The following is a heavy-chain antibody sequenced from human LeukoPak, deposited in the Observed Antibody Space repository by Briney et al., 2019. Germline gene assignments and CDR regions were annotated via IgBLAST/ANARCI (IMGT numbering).Heavy chain of an antibody. D-gene: IGHD2/OR15-2a*01. Sequence: SETLSLTCAVSGCSISGYSWSWIRQPPGKGLEYIGYIHYSGTANYTPSLRCRAPISVDTSKTQPCMTLTSVSTGDTAVYYCARHLFSSLPTGLGYWGQAALVTVSA. CDR1: GCSISGYS. V-gene: IGHV4-59*08. CDR2: IHYSGTA. J-gene: IGHJ4*01. CDR3: ARHLFSSLPTGLGY.